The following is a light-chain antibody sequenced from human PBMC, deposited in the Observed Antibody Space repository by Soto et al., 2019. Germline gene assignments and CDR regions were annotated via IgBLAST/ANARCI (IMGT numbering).Light chain of an antibody. CDR1: RIFLHSNGYNY. CDR3: MQGLQTPPT. J-gene: IGKJ1*01. Sequence: EIVKTQSPRSLPVTPGDGASISFTSGRIFLHSNGYNYLDWYLQKPGQSPQLLIYLGVDRASGVPDRFSGSGSGTDFTLKISRVEAEDVGVYYCMQGLQTPPTFGQGTKWIS. CDR2: LGV. V-gene: IGKV2-28*01.